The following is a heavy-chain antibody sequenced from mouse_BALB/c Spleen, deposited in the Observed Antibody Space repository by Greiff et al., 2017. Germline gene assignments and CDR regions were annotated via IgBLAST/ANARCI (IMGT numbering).Heavy chain of an antibody. J-gene: IGHJ4*01. CDR1: GFTFSSYT. CDR3: TREGGYDDYYAMDY. V-gene: IGHV5-6-4*01. Sequence: EVKLMESGGGLVKPGGSLKLSCAASGFTFSSYTMSWVRQTPEKRLEWVATISSGGSYTYYPDSVKGRFTISRDNAKNTLYLQMSSLKSEDTAMYYCTREGGYDDYYAMDYWGQGTSVTVSS. D-gene: IGHD2-2*01. CDR2: ISSGGSYT.